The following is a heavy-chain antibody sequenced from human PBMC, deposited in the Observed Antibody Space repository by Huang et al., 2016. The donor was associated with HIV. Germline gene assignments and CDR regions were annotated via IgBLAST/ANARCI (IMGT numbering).Heavy chain of an antibody. J-gene: IGHJ3*02. Sequence: QVQLQQWGAGLLKPSETLSLTCAVYGGSFSGYYWSWIRQSPGKGLERIGEINHRGSTNDNPSLNSRLTISVDTSKNQFSLKLRCVTAADTAVYYCARERMMSWLDDHDAFDIWGQGTMVTVSS. CDR3: ARERMMSWLDDHDAFDI. CDR2: INHRGST. D-gene: IGHD1-1*01. CDR1: GGSFSGYY. V-gene: IGHV4-34*01.